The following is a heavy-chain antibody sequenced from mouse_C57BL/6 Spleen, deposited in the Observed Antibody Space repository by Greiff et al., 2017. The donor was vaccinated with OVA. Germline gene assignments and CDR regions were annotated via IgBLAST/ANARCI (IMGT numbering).Heavy chain of an antibody. CDR1: GFTFNDDY. V-gene: IGHV14-4*01. Sequence: VQLKQSGAELVRPGASVKLSCTASGFTFNDDYMHWVKQRPDQGLEWIGWIDPENGDTEYASKFQGKATITADTSSNTAYLQLSSLTSEDTAVYYCTTLWLLHAMDYWGQGTSVTVSS. D-gene: IGHD2-3*01. CDR3: TTLWLLHAMDY. J-gene: IGHJ4*01. CDR2: IDPENGDT.